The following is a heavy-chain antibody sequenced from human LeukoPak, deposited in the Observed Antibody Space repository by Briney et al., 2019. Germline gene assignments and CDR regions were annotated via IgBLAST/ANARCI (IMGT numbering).Heavy chain of an antibody. D-gene: IGHD6-19*01. CDR3: AAAAVAVDY. CDR1: GGSISSSSYY. V-gene: IGHV4-39*07. Sequence: QTSETLSLTCTVSGGSISSSSYYWGWIRQPPGKGLEWIGEIYHSGSTNYNPSLKSRLTLSVDKSKNQFSLKLSSVTAADTAVYYCAAAAVAVDYWGQGTLVTVSS. CDR2: IYHSGST. J-gene: IGHJ4*02.